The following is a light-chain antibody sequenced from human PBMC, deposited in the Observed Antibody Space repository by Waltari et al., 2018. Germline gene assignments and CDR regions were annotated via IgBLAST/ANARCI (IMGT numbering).Light chain of an antibody. J-gene: IGLJ2*01. CDR3: SSYAGSNNFVV. Sequence: QSALTQPPSASGSPGQSVTISCTGTSSDVGGYDYVSWYQQHPGKAPKLMIFEVNNWPSGVLDRFSGSKSGNTASLTISGLQPEDEADYYCSSYAGSNNFVVFGGGTKLTVL. CDR2: EVN. V-gene: IGLV2-8*01. CDR1: SSDVGGYDY.